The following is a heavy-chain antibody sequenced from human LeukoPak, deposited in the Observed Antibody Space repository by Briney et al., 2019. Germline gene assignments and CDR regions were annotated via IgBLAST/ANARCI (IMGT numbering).Heavy chain of an antibody. CDR2: VAYDGRTQ. D-gene: IGHD6-13*01. J-gene: IGHJ4*02. CDR1: GFTFSRYG. CDR3: AKETQQMVAKSFDS. V-gene: IGHV3-30*18. Sequence: GGSLRLSCAASGFTFSRYGMSWVRQAPGKGLGWVAVVAYDGRTQYYVDSVKGRFTISRDNSKNTLSLQMDSLRADDTAVYYCAKETQQMVAKSFDSWGLGTLVTVSS.